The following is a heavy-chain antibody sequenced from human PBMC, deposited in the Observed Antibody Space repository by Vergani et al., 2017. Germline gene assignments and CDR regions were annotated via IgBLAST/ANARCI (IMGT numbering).Heavy chain of an antibody. V-gene: IGHV1-3*01. CDR3: ARDFRQQLYDY. CDR1: GYTFTGYY. J-gene: IGHJ4*02. CDR2: INAGNGNT. D-gene: IGHD6-13*01. Sequence: QVQLVQSGAEVKKPGASVKVSCKASGYTFTGYYMHWVRQAPGQGLEWMGWINAGNGNTKYSQKFQGRVTITRDKSTSTAYMELSSLRSEDTAVYYCARDFRQQLYDYWGQGTLVTVSS.